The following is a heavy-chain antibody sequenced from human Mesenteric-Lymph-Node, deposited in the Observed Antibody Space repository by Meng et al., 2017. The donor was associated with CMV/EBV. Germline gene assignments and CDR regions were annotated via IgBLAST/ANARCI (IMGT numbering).Heavy chain of an antibody. CDR2: IYYSGTT. D-gene: IGHD6-19*01. CDR3: TRGRYSSGWTDAYYYGLDV. Sequence: SETLSLTCTVSGGSISSSTYYWGWIRQPPGKGLEWIGSIYYSGTTYYNPSLKSRVTISVDTSKGQFSLRLRSVTAADTAVYYCTRGRYSSGWTDAYYYGLDVWGQGTTVTVSS. J-gene: IGHJ6*02. CDR1: GGSISSSTYY. V-gene: IGHV4-39*07.